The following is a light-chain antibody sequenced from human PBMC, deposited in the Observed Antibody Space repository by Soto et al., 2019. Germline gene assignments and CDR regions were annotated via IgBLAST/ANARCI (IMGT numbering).Light chain of an antibody. CDR1: SSDIGNYNY. Sequence: QSVLTQPTSVSGSPGQSITISCTVTSSDIGNYNYVSWYQQHPGKAPKLMISEVSNRPSGVSNRFSGSKSGNTASLTISGLQAEDEADYYCSSYTSTSSYVFGGGTKVTVL. V-gene: IGLV2-14*01. J-gene: IGLJ1*01. CDR2: EVS. CDR3: SSYTSTSSYV.